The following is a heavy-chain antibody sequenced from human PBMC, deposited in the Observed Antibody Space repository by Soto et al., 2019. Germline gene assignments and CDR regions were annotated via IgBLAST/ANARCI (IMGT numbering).Heavy chain of an antibody. D-gene: IGHD6-13*01. J-gene: IGHJ5*02. CDR3: ARVSYSSRWWASLRWFDP. CDR1: GGSISSSSYY. CDR2: IYYSGST. V-gene: IGHV4-39*01. Sequence: PSETLSLTCTVSGGSISSSSYYWGWIRQPPGKGLEWIGSIYYSGSTYYNPSLKSRVTISVDTSKNQFSLKLSSVTAADTAVYYCARVSYSSRWWASLRWFDPWGQGTLVTVSS.